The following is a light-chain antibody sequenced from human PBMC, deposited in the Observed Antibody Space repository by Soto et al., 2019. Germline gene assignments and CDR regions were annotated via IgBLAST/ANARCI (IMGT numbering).Light chain of an antibody. J-gene: IGLJ1*01. V-gene: IGLV2-14*01. Sequence: QSVLTQPASVSGSPGQSITISCTGTSSDVGGFNYVSWYQQFPGKAPKLMIYEVSNRPPGVSNRFSGSKSGNTASLTISGLQAEDEGDYYCSSYTTSNTLVFGTGTKVTVL. CDR1: SSDVGGFNY. CDR2: EVS. CDR3: SSYTTSNTLV.